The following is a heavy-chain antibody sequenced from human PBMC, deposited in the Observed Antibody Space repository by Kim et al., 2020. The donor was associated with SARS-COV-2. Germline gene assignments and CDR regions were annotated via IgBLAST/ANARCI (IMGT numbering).Heavy chain of an antibody. CDR1: GFAFSYYY. CDR3: ARDVISVSGRAYSEYF. J-gene: IGHJ1*01. D-gene: IGHD2-21*01. CDR2: INSTGGSI. Sequence: GGSLRLSCAASGFAFSYYYMSWIRQSPGKGLEWIAYINSTGGSIYYAGSVKGRFTISRNNAKRSLSLEMNRRRVEDTAGDYCARDVISVSGRAYSEYF. V-gene: IGHV3-11*04.